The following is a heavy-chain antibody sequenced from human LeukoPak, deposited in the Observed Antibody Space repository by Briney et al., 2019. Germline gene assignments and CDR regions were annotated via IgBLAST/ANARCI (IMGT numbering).Heavy chain of an antibody. D-gene: IGHD5-12*01. CDR2: IYHTGST. CDR1: GGSISSSSYY. V-gene: IGHV4-61*01. CDR3: AREDSGYDYSPFYY. Sequence: PSETLSLTCTVSGGSISSSSYYWGWIRQPPGKGLEWIGYIYHTGSTSYNPSLKSRVIMSVETSQNQFSLKVRSVTAADTAVYYCAREDSGYDYSPFYYWGQGILVTVSS. J-gene: IGHJ4*02.